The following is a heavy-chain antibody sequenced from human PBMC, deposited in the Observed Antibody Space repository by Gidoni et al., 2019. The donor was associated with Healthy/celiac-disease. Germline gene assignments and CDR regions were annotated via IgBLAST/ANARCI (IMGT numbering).Heavy chain of an antibody. CDR2: ISGSGGST. J-gene: IGHJ4*02. CDR1: GFTFRSYA. CDR3: AKDPESYYDFWSGYWDY. D-gene: IGHD3-3*01. Sequence: EVQLLASGGGLVRPGGSLRLSCAASGFTFRSYAMGWVRAAPGKGLEWVSAISGSGGSTYYADSVKGRFTISRDNSKNTLYLQMNSLRAEDTAVYYCAKDPESYYDFWSGYWDYWGQGTLVTVSS. V-gene: IGHV3-23*01.